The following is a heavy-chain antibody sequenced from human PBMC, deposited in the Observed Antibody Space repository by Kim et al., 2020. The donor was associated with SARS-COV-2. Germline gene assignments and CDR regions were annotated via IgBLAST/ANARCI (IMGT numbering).Heavy chain of an antibody. CDR1: GFTFDNYA. D-gene: IGHD5-12*01. Sequence: GGSLRLSCAASGFTFDNYAMHWVRQAPGKGLEWVSLITGDGSSTYYADSVKGRFTIYRDNSKNSLYLQMNSLRTEDTALYYCTKDIWGFSDYDYTPSDYWGQGTLVTVSS. V-gene: IGHV3-43*02. J-gene: IGHJ4*02. CDR3: TKDIWGFSDYDYTPSDY. CDR2: ITGDGSST.